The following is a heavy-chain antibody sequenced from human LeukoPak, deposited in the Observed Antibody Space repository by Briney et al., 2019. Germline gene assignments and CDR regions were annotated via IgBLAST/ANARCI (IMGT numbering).Heavy chain of an antibody. CDR1: GGSISSGGYS. Sequence: SQTLSLTCAVCGGSISSGGYSWSWIRQPPGKGLEWTGYIYHSGSTYYNPSLKSRVTISVDRSKNQFSLKLSSVTAADTAVYYCARAAAGGNWFDPWGQGTLVTVSS. D-gene: IGHD6-13*01. CDR3: ARAAAGGNWFDP. V-gene: IGHV4-30-2*01. J-gene: IGHJ5*02. CDR2: IYHSGST.